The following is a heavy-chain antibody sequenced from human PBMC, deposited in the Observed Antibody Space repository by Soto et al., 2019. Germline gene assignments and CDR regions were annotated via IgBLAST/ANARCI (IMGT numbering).Heavy chain of an antibody. CDR3: AKIRWTISLQEEDAI. V-gene: IGHV1-69*06. J-gene: IGHJ4*02. CDR1: GGTFGSYA. D-gene: IGHD2-15*01. CDR2: VIPIFGTP. Sequence: QVQLVQSGAEVKKPESSVKVSCKCSGGTFGSYAISWVRQAPGQGLEWMGGVIPIFGTPHYAQKFHGRVTITADIPTSTAYLELSSLKSADTAVYYCAKIRWTISLQEEDAIWGQGTLVTVSS.